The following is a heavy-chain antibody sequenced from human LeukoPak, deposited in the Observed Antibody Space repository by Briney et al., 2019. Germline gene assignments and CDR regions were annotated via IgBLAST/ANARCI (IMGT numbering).Heavy chain of an antibody. CDR1: GFTFSGYW. CDR3: ARGRGVDY. V-gene: IGHV3-7*01. D-gene: IGHD5-24*01. Sequence: GGSLRLSCAASGFTFSGYWMSWVRQAPGKGREWVANIKPDGSERYYVDSVKGRFTISRDNAKNSLYLQMDSLGAEDTAVYYCARGRGVDYWGRGALVTVSS. CDR2: IKPDGSER. J-gene: IGHJ4*02.